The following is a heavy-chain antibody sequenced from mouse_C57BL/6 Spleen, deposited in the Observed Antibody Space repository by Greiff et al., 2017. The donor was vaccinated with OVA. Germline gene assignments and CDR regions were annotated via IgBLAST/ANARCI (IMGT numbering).Heavy chain of an antibody. D-gene: IGHD2-4*01. CDR3: ARGDGLRRRDYAMDY. CDR2: IYPGSGNT. CDR1: GYSFTSYY. J-gene: IGHJ4*01. Sequence: QVQLQQSGPELVKPGASVKISCKASGYSFTSYYIHWVKQRPGQGLEWIGWIYPGSGNTKYNEKFKGKATLTADTSSSTAYMQLSSLTSEDSAVYYCARGDGLRRRDYAMDYWGQGTSVTVSS. V-gene: IGHV1-66*01.